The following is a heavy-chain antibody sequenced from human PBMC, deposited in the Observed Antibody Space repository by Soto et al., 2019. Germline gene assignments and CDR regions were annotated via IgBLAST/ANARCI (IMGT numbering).Heavy chain of an antibody. V-gene: IGHV1-18*01. CDR3: ASYGTLGYYDVLAV. D-gene: IGHD1-26*01. J-gene: IGHJ6*01. CDR2: ISAYNGDT. CDR1: GYTFTGYV. Sequence: SVKACCKASGYTFTGYVISWVRRAPGQGLEWMGWISAYNGDTNYAQKLQGRVTMTTDTSTSTAYMELTRLGSDDTAVYHCASYGTLGYYDVLAVPGPGTTGPVSS.